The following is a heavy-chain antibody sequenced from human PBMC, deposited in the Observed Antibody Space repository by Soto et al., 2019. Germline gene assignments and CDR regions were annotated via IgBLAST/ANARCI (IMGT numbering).Heavy chain of an antibody. Sequence: AWVKVSCTAPGGTFSSYAISWVRQAPGQGLEWMGGIIPIFGTANYAQKFQGRVTNTADESTSTAYMELSSLRSEDTVVYYCARMGYCSSTRCYGPQGYYYGMDVWCPGTTVTVSS. V-gene: IGHV1-69*01. CDR2: IIPIFGTA. J-gene: IGHJ6*02. CDR1: GGTFSSYA. D-gene: IGHD2-2*01. CDR3: ARMGYCSSTRCYGPQGYYYGMDV.